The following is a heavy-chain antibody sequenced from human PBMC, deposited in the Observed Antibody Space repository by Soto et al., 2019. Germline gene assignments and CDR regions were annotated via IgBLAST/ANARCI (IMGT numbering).Heavy chain of an antibody. D-gene: IGHD3-3*01. J-gene: IGHJ3*02. CDR1: GYTFTSYA. Sequence: ASVKVSCKASGYTFTSYAMHWVRQAPGQRLEWMGWINAGNGNTKYSQKFQGRVTITRDTSAGTAYMELSSLRSEDTAVYYCARAGLRFLEWPPDAFDIWGQGTMVTVSS. V-gene: IGHV1-3*01. CDR3: ARAGLRFLEWPPDAFDI. CDR2: INAGNGNT.